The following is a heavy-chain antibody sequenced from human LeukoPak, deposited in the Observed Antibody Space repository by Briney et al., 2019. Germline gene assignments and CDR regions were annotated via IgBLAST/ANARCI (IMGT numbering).Heavy chain of an antibody. CDR2: ISSNGGST. CDR1: GFTFSSYA. V-gene: IGHV3-64D*06. J-gene: IGHJ4*02. CDR3: VKPIPYYYDSSGYQDVDY. D-gene: IGHD3-22*01. Sequence: GGSLRLSCSASGFTFSSYAMHWVRQAPGKGLEYVSAISSNGGSTYYADSVKGRFTISRDNSKNTLYLQMSSLRAEDTAVYYCVKPIPYYYDSSGYQDVDYWGQGTLVTVSS.